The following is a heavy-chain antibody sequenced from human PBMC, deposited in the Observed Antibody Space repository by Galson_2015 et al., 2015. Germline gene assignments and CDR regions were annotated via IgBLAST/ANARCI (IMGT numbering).Heavy chain of an antibody. D-gene: IGHD4-11*01. CDR1: GFTFSNYW. V-gene: IGHV3-7*02. Sequence: SLRLSCAASGFTFSNYWMTWVRQDPGKGLQWVADISQDGSERYSVDSVKGRFTISRDNAKNSPYLQMNSLRAEDTAVYYCARGDDYSNLFDIWGQGTMVTVSS. J-gene: IGHJ3*02. CDR2: ISQDGSER. CDR3: ARGDDYSNLFDI.